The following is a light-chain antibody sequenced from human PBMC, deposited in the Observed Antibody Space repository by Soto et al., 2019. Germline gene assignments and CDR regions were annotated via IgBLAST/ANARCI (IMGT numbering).Light chain of an antibody. V-gene: IGKV1-5*01. Sequence: DIQMTHSLSTLSAYSGYSVTITCLASQDINRWLAWYQQKPGIAPKLLIYTASTLQSGVPSRFSGSGSGTEFTLTISSLQSEDFAVYYCQEYNNWPPITFGEGTRREIK. CDR1: QDINRW. CDR3: QEYNNWPPIT. CDR2: TAS. J-gene: IGKJ5*01.